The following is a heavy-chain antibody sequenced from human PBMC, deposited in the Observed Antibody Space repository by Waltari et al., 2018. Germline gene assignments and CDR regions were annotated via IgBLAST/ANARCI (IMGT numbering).Heavy chain of an antibody. Sequence: QVQLQESGPGLVKPSETLSLTCTVSGYSISSGYYWGWIRQPPGKGLEWIGSIYHSGSTYHTPTIKIRVTISVDPSQNQFSLRLSSVPAADPAVYSWGGGGGGGDYWELLSAVFDYWGQGTLVTVSS. CDR2: IYHSGST. V-gene: IGHV4-38-2*02. D-gene: IGHD1-26*01. CDR3: GGGGGGGDYWELLSAVFDY. J-gene: IGHJ4*02. CDR1: GYSISSGYY.